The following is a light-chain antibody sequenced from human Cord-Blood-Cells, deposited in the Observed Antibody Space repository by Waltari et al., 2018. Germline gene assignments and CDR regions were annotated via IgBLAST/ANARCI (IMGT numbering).Light chain of an antibody. CDR2: RNN. CDR1: RSNLGSNY. CDR3: AAWDDSLSGPV. V-gene: IGLV1-47*01. J-gene: IGLJ3*02. Sequence: QHVLTQPPSASATPGQRVPISCSGSRSNLGSNYVHWYQQLPGTAPKLLIYRNNQRPSGVPDRFSGSKSGTSASLAISGLRSEDEADYYCAAWDDSLSGPVFGGGTKLTVL.